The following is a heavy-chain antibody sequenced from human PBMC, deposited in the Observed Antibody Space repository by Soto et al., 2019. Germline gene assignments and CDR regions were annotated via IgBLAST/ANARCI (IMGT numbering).Heavy chain of an antibody. V-gene: IGHV3-30*18. D-gene: IGHD6-25*01. J-gene: IGHJ6*02. CDR1: GFTFSSYG. Sequence: QVQLVESGGGVVQPGRSLRLSCAATGFTFSSYGMDWVRQAPGKGLEWVAIISNDGNNKYYGDSVKGRFTISRDNSKNTLYLQMSSLRAEDTAVYYCAKDRLANPPYYYYYYGMDVWGQGTTVTVSS. CDR2: ISNDGNNK. CDR3: AKDRLANPPYYYYYYGMDV.